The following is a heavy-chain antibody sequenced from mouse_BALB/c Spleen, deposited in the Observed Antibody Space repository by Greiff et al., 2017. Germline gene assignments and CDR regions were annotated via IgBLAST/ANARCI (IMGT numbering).Heavy chain of an antibody. CDR2: INPGSGGT. J-gene: IGHJ4*01. D-gene: IGHD1-1*01. CDR1: GYAFTNYL. Sequence: VQVVESGAELVRPGTSVKVSCKASGYAFTNYLIEWVKQRPGQGLEWIGVINPGSGGTNYNEKFKGKATLTADKSSSTAYMQLSSLTSDDSAVYFCARDYGSSHDYYAMDYWGQGTSVTVS. CDR3: ARDYGSSHDYYAMDY. V-gene: IGHV1-54*01.